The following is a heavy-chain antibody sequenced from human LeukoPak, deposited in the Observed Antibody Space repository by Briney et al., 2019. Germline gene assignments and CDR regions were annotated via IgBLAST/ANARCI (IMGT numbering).Heavy chain of an antibody. CDR3: TRGPGGSNNYYDAFDI. CDR1: GGSFSGYY. CDR2: IDHSGST. D-gene: IGHD3-10*01. V-gene: IGHV4-34*01. J-gene: IGHJ3*02. Sequence: SETLSLTCAVYGGSFSGYYWSWIRQPPGKGLEWIGEIDHSGSTNYNSSLKSRVTLSVDTSKNQFSLKLSSVTAADTAVYYCTRGPGGSNNYYDAFDIWGQGTMVTVSS.